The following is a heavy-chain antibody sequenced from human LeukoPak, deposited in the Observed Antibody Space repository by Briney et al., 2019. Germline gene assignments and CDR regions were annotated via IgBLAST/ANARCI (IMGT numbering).Heavy chain of an antibody. Sequence: GGSLRLSCAASGFTFSSYAMSWVRQAPGKGLEWVSAISGSGGNTYYADSVKGRFTISRDNSKNTLYLQMNSLRAEDTAVYYCAKRSSSSSERNFDYWGQGTLVTVSS. D-gene: IGHD6-6*01. J-gene: IGHJ4*02. CDR3: AKRSSSSSERNFDY. V-gene: IGHV3-23*01. CDR2: ISGSGGNT. CDR1: GFTFSSYA.